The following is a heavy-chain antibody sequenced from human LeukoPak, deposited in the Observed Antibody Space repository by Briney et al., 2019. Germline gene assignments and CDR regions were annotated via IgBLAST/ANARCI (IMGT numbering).Heavy chain of an antibody. CDR1: GFTFSSCA. V-gene: IGHV3-23*01. CDR2: ISTSGGRT. Sequence: PGGSLRLSCAASGFTFSSCAMSWVRQAPGKGLEWVSAISTSGGRTFYADSVKGRFTISRDNSKNSLYLQMNSLRAEDTAVYYCARDSHGTTGITLQVWGQGTLVTVSS. CDR3: ARDSHGTTGITLQV. J-gene: IGHJ4*02. D-gene: IGHD1-1*01.